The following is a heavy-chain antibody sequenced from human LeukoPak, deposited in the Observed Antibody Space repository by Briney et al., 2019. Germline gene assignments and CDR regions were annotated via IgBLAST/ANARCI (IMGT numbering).Heavy chain of an antibody. V-gene: IGHV1-18*01. D-gene: IGHD5-24*01. Sequence: ASVKVSCKASGYTFTSFGISWVRQAPGQGLEWMGWISTYNGNTNYAQKLQGRVTMTTDTSTSRVYMDLRSLRSDDTAVYYCARGEESYYYGMDVWGQGTTVTVSS. CDR1: GYTFTSFG. CDR2: ISTYNGNT. CDR3: ARGEESYYYGMDV. J-gene: IGHJ6*02.